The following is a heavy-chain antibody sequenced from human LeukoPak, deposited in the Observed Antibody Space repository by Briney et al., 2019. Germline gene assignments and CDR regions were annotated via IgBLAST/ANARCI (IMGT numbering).Heavy chain of an antibody. J-gene: IGHJ4*02. CDR3: ARDWGSGSFDFDY. CDR1: GGTFSSYA. D-gene: IGHD1-26*01. CDR2: INPNSGGT. V-gene: IGHV1-2*04. Sequence: ASVKVSCKASGGTFSSYAISWVRQAPGQGLEWMGWINPNSGGTNYAQKFQGWVTMTRDTSISTAYMELSRLRSDDTAVYYCARDWGSGSFDFDYWGQGTLVTVSS.